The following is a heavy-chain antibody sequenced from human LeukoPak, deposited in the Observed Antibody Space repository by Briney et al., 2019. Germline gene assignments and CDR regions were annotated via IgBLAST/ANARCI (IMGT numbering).Heavy chain of an antibody. V-gene: IGHV3-23*01. CDR3: AKGSGLGSYDF. Sequence: PGGSLRLSCSASGFSFSSHSMAWVRQASGKGLEWGSGILPGGSTYYADPVKGRFTISRDNSKNTLYLQLTSLKSEDTGVFYCAKGSGLGSYDFWGQGTLVTVSS. CDR2: ILPGGST. D-gene: IGHD1-26*01. J-gene: IGHJ4*02. CDR1: GFSFSSHS.